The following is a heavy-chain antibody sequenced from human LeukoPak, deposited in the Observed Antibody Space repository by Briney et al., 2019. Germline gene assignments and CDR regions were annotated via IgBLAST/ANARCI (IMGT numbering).Heavy chain of an antibody. D-gene: IGHD5-18*01. CDR2: IYNGGST. V-gene: IGHV3-66*01. CDR1: GFTVSINY. J-gene: IGHJ4*02. Sequence: GGSLRLSCAASGFTVSINYMSWVRQAPGKGLEWGSVIYNGGSTYYPDSVKGRFTISRDNSKNTLYLQMNSLRAEDTVVFYCASRGYSYGVDYWGQGTLVTVSS. CDR3: ASRGYSYGVDY.